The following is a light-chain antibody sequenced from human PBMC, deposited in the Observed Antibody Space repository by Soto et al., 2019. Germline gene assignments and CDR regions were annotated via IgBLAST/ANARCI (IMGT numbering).Light chain of an antibody. Sequence: EIVLTQSPGTLSLSPGERATLSCRASQSVRSNYLAWYQQKPGQAPRLRIYGASSRATGIPDRFSGTGSGTDFTLTISRLEPEDFAVYYCQQYGGAPYTFGQGTKLEIQ. CDR1: QSVRSNY. CDR2: GAS. CDR3: QQYGGAPYT. J-gene: IGKJ2*01. V-gene: IGKV3-20*01.